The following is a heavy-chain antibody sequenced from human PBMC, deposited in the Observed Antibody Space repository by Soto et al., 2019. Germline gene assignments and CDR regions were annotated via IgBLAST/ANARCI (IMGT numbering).Heavy chain of an antibody. J-gene: IGHJ4*02. D-gene: IGHD6-19*01. CDR2: INPSCGST. CDR3: ARSKGSGWTSDY. Sequence: ASVKVSCKASGYTFTSYYMPWVRQAPVQGLEWMGVINPSCGSTSHAQKFQGRVTMTRDTSTSTVYMELSSLRSEDTAVYYCARSKGSGWTSDYWGQGTLVTVSS. CDR1: GYTFTSYY. V-gene: IGHV1-46*01.